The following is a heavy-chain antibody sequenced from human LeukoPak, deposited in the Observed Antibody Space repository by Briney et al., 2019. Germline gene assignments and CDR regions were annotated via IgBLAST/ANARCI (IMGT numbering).Heavy chain of an antibody. J-gene: IGHJ4*02. CDR3: AKDIAVAGKGMDY. D-gene: IGHD6-19*01. CDR2: ISWDGGST. V-gene: IGHV3-43D*04. Sequence: GGSLRLSCAASVFTLDDYAMHWVRQAPGKGLEWVSLISWDGGSTYYADSVKGRFTISRDNSKNSLYLQMNSLRAEDTALYYCAKDIAVAGKGMDYWGQGTLVTVSS. CDR1: VFTLDDYA.